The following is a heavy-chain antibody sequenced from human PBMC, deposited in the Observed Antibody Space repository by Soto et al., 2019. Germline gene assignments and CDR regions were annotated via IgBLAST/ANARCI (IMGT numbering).Heavy chain of an antibody. CDR3: AKDPGYSSGWYAFDI. V-gene: IGHV3-9*01. D-gene: IGHD6-19*01. Sequence: QAGGSRRLSCAASGFTFNNYAMGWVRQAPGKGLEWVSGISWNGGSIGYADSVKGRFTISRDNAKNSLYLQMNSLRAEDTALYYCAKDPGYSSGWYAFDIWGQGTMVTVSS. CDR2: ISWNGGSI. CDR1: GFTFNNYA. J-gene: IGHJ3*02.